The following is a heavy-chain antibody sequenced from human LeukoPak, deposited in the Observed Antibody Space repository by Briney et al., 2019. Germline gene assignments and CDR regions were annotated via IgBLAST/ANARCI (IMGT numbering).Heavy chain of an antibody. CDR2: IYHSGST. D-gene: IGHD4-17*01. CDR1: GGSISSGGYS. V-gene: IGHV4-30-2*01. J-gene: IGHJ4*02. Sequence: SQTLSLTCAVSGGSISSGGYSWSWIRQPPGKGLEWIGYIYHSGSTYYNPSLKSRVTISVDRSKNQFSLKLSSVTAEDTAVYYCARARVQGDYLYYFDYWGQGTLVTVSS. CDR3: ARARVQGDYLYYFDY.